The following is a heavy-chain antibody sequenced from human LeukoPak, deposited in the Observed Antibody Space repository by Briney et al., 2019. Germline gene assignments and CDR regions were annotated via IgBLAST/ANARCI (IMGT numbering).Heavy chain of an antibody. J-gene: IGHJ4*02. CDR3: AKDTPSPNSGFYHY. CDR1: GFTFSSSG. CDR2: VSHDGSNR. Sequence: GRSLRLSCAASGFTFSSSGMHRVRQAPGKGLEWVSTVSHDGSNRYYGDSVKGRFIISRDDSRNTLYLQMNSLRTEDTAVYFCAKDTPSPNSGFYHYWGQGTLVTVSS. D-gene: IGHD1-26*01. V-gene: IGHV3-30*18.